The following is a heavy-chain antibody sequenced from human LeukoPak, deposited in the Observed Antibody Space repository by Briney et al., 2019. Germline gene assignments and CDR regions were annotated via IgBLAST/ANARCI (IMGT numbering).Heavy chain of an antibody. D-gene: IGHD6-13*01. CDR2: ITGSGSTT. CDR3: AKDGSGIEAAGTAFNI. Sequence: GGSLRLSCAASGFAFSNYGMNWVRQAPGKGLEWVSGITGSGSTTYYADSVKGRFTISRDNSKNTLYLQMNSLRAEDTALYYCAKDGSGIEAAGTAFNIWGQGTMVTVSS. V-gene: IGHV3-23*01. CDR1: GFAFSNYG. J-gene: IGHJ3*02.